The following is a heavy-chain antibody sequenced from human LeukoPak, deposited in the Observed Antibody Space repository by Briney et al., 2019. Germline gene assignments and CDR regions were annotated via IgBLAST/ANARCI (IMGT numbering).Heavy chain of an antibody. J-gene: IGHJ4*02. V-gene: IGHV4-59*01. Sequence: PSETLSLTCTVSGGSISSYYWSWIRQPPGKGLEWIGYIYYSGSTNYNPSLKSRVTISVDTSENQFSLKLSSVTAADTAVYYCARAFFVSSGYYFDYWGQGTLVTVSS. CDR3: ARAFFVSSGYYFDY. CDR2: IYYSGST. D-gene: IGHD3-22*01. CDR1: GGSISSYY.